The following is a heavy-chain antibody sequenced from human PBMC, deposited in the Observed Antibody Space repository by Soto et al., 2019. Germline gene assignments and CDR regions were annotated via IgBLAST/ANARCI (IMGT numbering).Heavy chain of an antibody. D-gene: IGHD3-22*01. Sequence: SETLSLTCAVYGGSFSGYYWSWIRQPPGKGLEWIGEINHSGSTNYNPSLKSRVTISVDTSKNQSSLKLSSLTAADTAVYYCARGSTMIVVAHDYWGQGTLVT. CDR3: ARGSTMIVVAHDY. CDR2: INHSGST. J-gene: IGHJ4*02. V-gene: IGHV4-34*01. CDR1: GGSFSGYY.